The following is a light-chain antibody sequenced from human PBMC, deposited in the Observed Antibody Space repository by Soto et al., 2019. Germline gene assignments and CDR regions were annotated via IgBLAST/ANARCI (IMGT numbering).Light chain of an antibody. V-gene: IGLV3-1*01. Sequence: SYELTQPPSVSVSPGQTASITCSGDKLGDKYACWFQQKPGQSPVLVIYQDNKRPSRIPERFSGSNSGNTATLTISGTQAMDEADYYCQAWDGSTVVFGGGTKLTVL. CDR1: KLGDKY. J-gene: IGLJ2*01. CDR2: QDN. CDR3: QAWDGSTVV.